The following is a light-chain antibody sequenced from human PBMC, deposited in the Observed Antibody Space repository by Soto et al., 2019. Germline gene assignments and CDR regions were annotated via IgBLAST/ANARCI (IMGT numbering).Light chain of an antibody. J-gene: IGKJ4*01. Sequence: EIVMTQSPATLSVSPGDTATLSCRASQSVSSNLAWYQQKPGQAPRLLIYGASSRATGTPARFSGSGSGTEFTLTISSLQSGDFAVYYCLQYNSWPLTFGGGTKVEIK. CDR1: QSVSSN. CDR3: LQYNSWPLT. V-gene: IGKV3D-15*01. CDR2: GAS.